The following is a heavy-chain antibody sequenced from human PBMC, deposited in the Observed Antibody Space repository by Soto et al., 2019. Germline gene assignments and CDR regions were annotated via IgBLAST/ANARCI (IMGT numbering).Heavy chain of an antibody. CDR3: ARSYDSSGYYRGDLDY. V-gene: IGHV1-18*04. D-gene: IGHD3-22*01. J-gene: IGHJ4*02. CDR2: ISAYNGNT. CDR1: GYTFTSYG. Sequence: ASVKVSCKASGYTFTSYGISWVRQAPGQGLEWMGWISAYNGNTNYAQKLQGRVTMTTDTSTSTAYMELRSLRSDDTAVYYCARSYDSSGYYRGDLDYWGQGTLVTVSS.